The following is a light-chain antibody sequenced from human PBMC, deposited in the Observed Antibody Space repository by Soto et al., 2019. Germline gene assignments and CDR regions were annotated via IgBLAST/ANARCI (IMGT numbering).Light chain of an antibody. V-gene: IGKV1-17*03. J-gene: IGKJ4*01. CDR2: AAS. CDR1: QDINNY. CDR3: LQHNSYPLT. Sequence: DIPMTQSPSAMSASVGDRVTITCRASQDINNYLVWFQQKPGTVPKRLIYAASSLQSGVPSRFSGSRSGTEFTLTISSLQPEDFATYYCLQHNSYPLTFGGGTKVELK.